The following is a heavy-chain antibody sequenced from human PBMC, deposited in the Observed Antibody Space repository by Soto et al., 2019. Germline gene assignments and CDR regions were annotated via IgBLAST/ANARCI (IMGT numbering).Heavy chain of an antibody. CDR1: GGSISSGSYY. CDR2: IYYSGST. CDR3: ARPRGATTDFDC. J-gene: IGHJ4*02. Sequence: PSETLFLTCTVSGGSISSGSYYWGWIRQPPGKGLEWIGSIYYSGSTYYNPSLKSRVTISVDTSMNQFSLKLSSATAADTAVYYCARPRGATTDFDCWGQGTLVTVSS. D-gene: IGHD1-26*01. V-gene: IGHV4-39*01.